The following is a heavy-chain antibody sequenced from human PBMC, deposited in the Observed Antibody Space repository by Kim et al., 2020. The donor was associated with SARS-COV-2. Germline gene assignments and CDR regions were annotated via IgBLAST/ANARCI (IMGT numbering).Heavy chain of an antibody. Sequence: GGSLRLSCAASGFTFSSYWMHWVRQAPGKGLVWVSRINSDGSSTSYADSVKGRFTISRDNAKNTLYLQMNSLRAEDTAVYYCARVEGRYFDWLGPYYYGMDVWGQGTTVTVSS. CDR1: GFTFSSYW. V-gene: IGHV3-74*01. J-gene: IGHJ6*02. CDR3: ARVEGRYFDWLGPYYYGMDV. CDR2: INSDGSST. D-gene: IGHD3-9*01.